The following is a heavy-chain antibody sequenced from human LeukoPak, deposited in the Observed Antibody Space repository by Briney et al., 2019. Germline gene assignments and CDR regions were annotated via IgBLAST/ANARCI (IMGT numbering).Heavy chain of an antibody. CDR2: ISGSGGNT. CDR3: ASTYYYDSSGYYLGYYYYYGMDV. CDR1: GFTFSSYA. Sequence: GGSLRLSCAASGFTFSSYAMSWVRQAPGKGLEWVSVISGSGGNTFYADSVKGRFTISRDNSKNTLYLQMNSLRAEDTAVYYCASTYYYDSSGYYLGYYYYYGMDVWGQGTTVTVSS. V-gene: IGHV3-23*01. D-gene: IGHD3-22*01. J-gene: IGHJ6*02.